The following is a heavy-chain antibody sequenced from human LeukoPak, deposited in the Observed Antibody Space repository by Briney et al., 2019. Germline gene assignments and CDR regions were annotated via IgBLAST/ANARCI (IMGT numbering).Heavy chain of an antibody. Sequence: GASVKVSCKASGGTFSSYAISWVRQAPGQGLEWMGGIIPIFGTANYAQKFQGRVTITTDESTSTAYMELNSLRAEDTAVYYCARGSTRVGDYWGQGTLVTVSS. J-gene: IGHJ4*02. D-gene: IGHD2/OR15-2a*01. V-gene: IGHV1-69*05. CDR1: GGTFSSYA. CDR3: ARGSTRVGDY. CDR2: IIPIFGTA.